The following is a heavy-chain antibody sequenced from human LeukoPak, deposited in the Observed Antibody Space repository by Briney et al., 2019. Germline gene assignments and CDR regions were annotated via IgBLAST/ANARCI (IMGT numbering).Heavy chain of an antibody. D-gene: IGHD5-18*01. J-gene: IGHJ4*02. Sequence: GGSLRLSSAASGFTFSSYEMNWVRQAPGKGLEWVSYISSSGSTIYYADSVKGRFTISRDNAKNSLYLQMNSLRAEDTAVYYCAKRGYSYGYHFDYWGQGTLVTVSS. CDR1: GFTFSSYE. CDR3: AKRGYSYGYHFDY. CDR2: ISSSGSTI. V-gene: IGHV3-48*03.